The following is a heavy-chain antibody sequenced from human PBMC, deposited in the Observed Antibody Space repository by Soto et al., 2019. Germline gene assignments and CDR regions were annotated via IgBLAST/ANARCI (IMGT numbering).Heavy chain of an antibody. D-gene: IGHD5-12*01. V-gene: IGHV1-69*08. J-gene: IGHJ4*02. Sequence: QVQLVQSGAEVKKPGSSVKVSCKASGGTFSTSTFTWVRQAPGHGLEWMGRTIPLLNVADYAQDFQGRVTITADKSTSTAYMELTSLTSKDTAVYYCARDSPIGSTYSGYDAIDSWGQGTLVTVSS. CDR1: GGTFSTST. CDR3: ARDSPIGSTYSGYDAIDS. CDR2: TIPLLNVA.